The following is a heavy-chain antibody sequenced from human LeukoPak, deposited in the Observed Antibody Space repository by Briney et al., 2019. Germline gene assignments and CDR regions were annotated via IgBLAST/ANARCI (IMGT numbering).Heavy chain of an antibody. D-gene: IGHD5-24*01. V-gene: IGHV1-46*01. J-gene: IGHJ6*02. CDR1: GGTFSSYA. CDR2: INPSGGST. CDR3: ASVYKHGMDV. Sequence: ASVKVSCKASGGTFSSYAISWVRQAPGQGLEWMAIINPSGGSTSHAQKFQGRVTMTRDTSASTVYMELSSLRSEDTAVYYCASVYKHGMDVWGPGTTVTVSS.